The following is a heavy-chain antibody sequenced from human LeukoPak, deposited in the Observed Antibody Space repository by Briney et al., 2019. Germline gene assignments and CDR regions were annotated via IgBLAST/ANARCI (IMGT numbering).Heavy chain of an antibody. CDR2: INHSGST. CDR3: ARGREEQIEGLDY. CDR1: GGSFSGYY. J-gene: IGHJ4*02. D-gene: IGHD1/OR15-1a*01. V-gene: IGHV4-34*01. Sequence: SETLSLTCAVYGGSFSGYYWSWIRQPPGKGLEWIREINHSGSTNYNPSLKSRVTISVDTSKNQFSLKLSSVTAADTAVYYCARGREEQIEGLDYWGQGTLVTVSS.